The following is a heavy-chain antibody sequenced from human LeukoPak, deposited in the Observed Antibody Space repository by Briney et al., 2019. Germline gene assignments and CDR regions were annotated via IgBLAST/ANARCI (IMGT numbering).Heavy chain of an antibody. J-gene: IGHJ6*03. CDR1: GYTFTSYG. D-gene: IGHD1-26*01. Sequence: ASVKVSCKASGYTFTSYGISWVRQAPGQGLEWMGWISAYNGNTNYAQKLQGRVTMTTDTSTSTAYMELRSLRSDDTAVYYCARAWGAANYYYYMDVWGKGTTVTVSS. CDR2: ISAYNGNT. V-gene: IGHV1-18*01. CDR3: ARAWGAANYYYYMDV.